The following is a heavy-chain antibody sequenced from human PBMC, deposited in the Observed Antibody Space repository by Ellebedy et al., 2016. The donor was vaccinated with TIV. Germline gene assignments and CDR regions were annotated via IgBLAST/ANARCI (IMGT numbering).Heavy chain of an antibody. V-gene: IGHV4-61*05. J-gene: IGHJ4*02. D-gene: IGHD1-26*01. Sequence: MPGGSLRLSCTVSGGSISSRSYYWGWIRQPPGKGLEWIGYISYSGSTKYSPSLQSRVTISKDTSNNQFSLKLTSVTAADTAFYYCARYICVGLGRCYFDYWGQGTLVTVSS. CDR2: ISYSGST. CDR1: GGSISSRSYY. CDR3: ARYICVGLGRCYFDY.